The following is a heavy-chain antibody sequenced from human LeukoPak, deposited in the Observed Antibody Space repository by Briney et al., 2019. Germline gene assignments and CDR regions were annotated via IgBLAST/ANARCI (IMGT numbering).Heavy chain of an antibody. V-gene: IGHV1-46*01. J-gene: IGHJ4*02. D-gene: IGHD1-26*01. Sequence: ASVKVSCKASGYTFTSYGISWVRQAPGQGLEWMVMITPSGSSTSYAQKFQGRVTMTRDTSTSTVYMELSSLRSEDTAVYYCARGMVGASVGFDYWGQGTLVTVSS. CDR3: ARGMVGASVGFDY. CDR1: GYTFTSYG. CDR2: ITPSGSST.